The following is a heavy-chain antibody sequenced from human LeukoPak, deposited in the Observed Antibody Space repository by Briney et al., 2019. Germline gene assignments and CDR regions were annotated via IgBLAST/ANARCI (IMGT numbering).Heavy chain of an antibody. Sequence: GESLKISCKGSGYSFPTYWIGWVRQMPGKGLEWMGIIYPGDSDTRFSPSFEGQVTISADKSGSTAYLQWSSLKASDTAMYYCARGPPAAYWGQGTLVTVSS. D-gene: IGHD1-14*01. CDR1: GYSFPTYW. V-gene: IGHV5-51*01. CDR3: ARGPPAAY. J-gene: IGHJ4*02. CDR2: IYPGDSDT.